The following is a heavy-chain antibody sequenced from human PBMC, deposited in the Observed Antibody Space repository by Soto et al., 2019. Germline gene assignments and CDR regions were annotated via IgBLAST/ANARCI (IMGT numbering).Heavy chain of an antibody. CDR2: IYHSGGP. CDR3: ARTKYYYDTTAYIFDY. D-gene: IGHD3-22*01. J-gene: IGHJ4*02. V-gene: IGHV4-30-4*01. Sequence: LXLTCTLSGGAISCGDYWSWIRRPRGKGLEWIGYIYHSGGPYYNPSLNSRATMSVDTSQNQFSLKLSSVSAADTAVYYCARTKYYYDTTAYIFDYWGQGALVTVSS. CDR1: GGAISCGDY.